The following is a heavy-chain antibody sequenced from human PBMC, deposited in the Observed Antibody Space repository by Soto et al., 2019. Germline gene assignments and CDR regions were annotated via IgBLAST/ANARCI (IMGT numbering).Heavy chain of an antibody. CDR1: GFTFSNAW. D-gene: IGHD2-15*01. J-gene: IGHJ4*02. Sequence: PGGSLRLSCAASGFTFSNAWMSWVRQAPGKGLEWVGRIKSKTDGGTTDYAAPVKGRFTISRDDSKNTLYLQMNSLKTEDTAVHYCTTGGSGGIQIDYWGQGTLVTVAS. CDR2: IKSKTDGGTT. V-gene: IGHV3-15*01. CDR3: TTGGSGGIQIDY.